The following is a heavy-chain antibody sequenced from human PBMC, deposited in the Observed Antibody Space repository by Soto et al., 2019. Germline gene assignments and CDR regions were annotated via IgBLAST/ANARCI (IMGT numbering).Heavy chain of an antibody. V-gene: IGHV3-53*01. CDR2: IYSGGST. D-gene: IGHD4-4*01. Sequence: GGSLRLSCAASGFTVSSNYMSWVRQAPGKGLEWVSVIYSGGSTYYADSVKGRFTISRDNAKNSLYLQMNSLRAEGTAVYYCARGVAVTKYYYMDVWGKGTTVTVSS. CDR1: GFTVSSNY. J-gene: IGHJ6*03. CDR3: ARGVAVTKYYYMDV.